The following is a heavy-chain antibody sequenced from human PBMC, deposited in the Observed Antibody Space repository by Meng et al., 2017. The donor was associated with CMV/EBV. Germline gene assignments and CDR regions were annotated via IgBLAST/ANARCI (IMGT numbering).Heavy chain of an antibody. CDR3: ARVCSSTSCRGLRGYYGMDV. J-gene: IGHJ6*02. CDR1: GYTFTGYY. D-gene: IGHD2-2*01. Sequence: ASVKVSCKASGYTFTGYYMHWVRQAPGQGLEWMGWINPNSGGTNYAQKFQGRVTMTRDTSISTAYMELSRLGSDDTAVYYCARVCSSTSCRGLRGYYGMDVWGQGTTVTVSS. CDR2: INPNSGGT. V-gene: IGHV1-2*02.